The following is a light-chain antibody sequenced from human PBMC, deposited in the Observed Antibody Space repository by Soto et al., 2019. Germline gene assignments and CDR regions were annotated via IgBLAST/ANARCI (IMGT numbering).Light chain of an antibody. Sequence: EIVVTQSQATRSVSPGERATLSCRASQSVSGNLAWYQQKPGQAPRLLIYGASTRATGIPARFSGSGSGTEFTLTISSLQSEDFAIYYCQQYNNWPLTFGQGTRLEIE. CDR3: QQYNNWPLT. J-gene: IGKJ5*01. V-gene: IGKV3-15*01. CDR2: GAS. CDR1: QSVSGN.